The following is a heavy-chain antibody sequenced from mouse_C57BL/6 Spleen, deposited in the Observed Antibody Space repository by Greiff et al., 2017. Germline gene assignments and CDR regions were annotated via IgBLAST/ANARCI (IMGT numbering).Heavy chain of an antibody. D-gene: IGHD2-1*01. V-gene: IGHV1-52*01. CDR1: GYTFTSYW. Sequence: QVQLQQSGAELVRPGSSVKLSRKASGYTFTSYWMHWVKQRPIQGLEWIGNIDPSDSETHYNQKFKNKATVTVDKSSSTAYMQLSSLTSEDSAVYYCARGYGNYEGVDYWGQGTSVTVSS. CDR2: IDPSDSET. CDR3: ARGYGNYEGVDY. J-gene: IGHJ4*01.